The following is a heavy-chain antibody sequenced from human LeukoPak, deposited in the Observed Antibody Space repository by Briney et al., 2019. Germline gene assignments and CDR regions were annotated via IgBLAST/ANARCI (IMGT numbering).Heavy chain of an antibody. CDR3: ARGVDIVVVPAAGWIDY. J-gene: IGHJ4*02. CDR2: IYYSGST. Sequence: SQTLSLTRTVSGGSISSGGYYWSWIRQHPGKGLEWIGYIYYSGSTYYNPSLKSRVTISVDTSKNQFSLKLSSVTAADTAVYYCARGVDIVVVPAAGWIDYWGQGTLVTVSS. D-gene: IGHD2-2*03. CDR1: GGSISSGGYY. V-gene: IGHV4-31*03.